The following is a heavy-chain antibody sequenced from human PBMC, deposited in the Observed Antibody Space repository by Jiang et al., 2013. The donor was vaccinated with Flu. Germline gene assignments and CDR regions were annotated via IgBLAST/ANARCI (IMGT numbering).Heavy chain of an antibody. CDR2: FSDSGTT. Sequence: LLKPSETLSLTCSVSGGSISSGLYYWGWVRQPPGKGLEWIGSFSDSGTTYYNPSLKSRVTISVDTSKNQFSLKLGSVTAADTAVYYCARLGGDYDFWSDYYRYGMDVWGQGTTVTVSS. D-gene: IGHD3-3*01. CDR3: ARLGGDYDFWSDYYRYGMDV. V-gene: IGHV4-39*01. J-gene: IGHJ6*02. CDR1: GGSISSGLYY.